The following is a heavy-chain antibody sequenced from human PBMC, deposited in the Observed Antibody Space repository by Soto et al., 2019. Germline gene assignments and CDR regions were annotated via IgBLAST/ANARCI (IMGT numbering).Heavy chain of an antibody. Sequence: VSPRLSCAAPGFTFSNSWMNWVRQAPGKGLEWVGRIKSKTDGGTTDYAAPVKGRFTISRDDSKNTLYLQMNSLKTEDTAVYYCTTRHKGKYSYGYYYYGMDVWGQGTTVTVSS. V-gene: IGHV3-15*07. CDR1: GFTFSNSW. CDR3: TTRHKGKYSYGYYYYGMDV. D-gene: IGHD5-18*01. CDR2: IKSKTDGGTT. J-gene: IGHJ6*02.